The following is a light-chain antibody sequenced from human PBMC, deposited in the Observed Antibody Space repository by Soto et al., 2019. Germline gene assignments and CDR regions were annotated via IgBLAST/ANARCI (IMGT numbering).Light chain of an antibody. CDR2: ANN. Sequence: QPVLTQPPSVSGAPGQRVTISCTGSSSNIGGAYDVHWYQQLPGTAPKLLIYANNYRPSGVPDRFSGSKSGTSASLAITGLQAEDEADYYCQSYDSSLNGYVFGTGTKVTVL. CDR3: QSYDSSLNGYV. J-gene: IGLJ1*01. V-gene: IGLV1-40*01. CDR1: SSNIGGAYD.